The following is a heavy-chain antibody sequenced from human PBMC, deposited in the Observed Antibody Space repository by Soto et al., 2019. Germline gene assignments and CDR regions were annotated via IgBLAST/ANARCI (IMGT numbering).Heavy chain of an antibody. CDR3: ARDPPGEEAAMFDL. D-gene: IGHD3-10*01. V-gene: IGHV1-18*01. J-gene: IGHJ5*02. Sequence: QVQRVQSGAEVKQPVASVKVSCKASGYTFSNYGISWVRQAPGQGLEWMGWISAYNGNIKLAQKVQGRVTMTTDIFTSTAYMEMRSLRSDDTAVYYCARDPPGEEAAMFDLCGQGTLVAVSS. CDR2: ISAYNGNI. CDR1: GYTFSNYG.